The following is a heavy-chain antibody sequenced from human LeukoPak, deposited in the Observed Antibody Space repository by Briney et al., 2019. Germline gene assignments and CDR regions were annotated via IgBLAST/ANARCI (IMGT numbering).Heavy chain of an antibody. J-gene: IGHJ5*02. V-gene: IGHV4-34*01. CDR2: INHSGST. CDR1: GGSFSGYY. CDR3: ARDRFGTNWFDP. Sequence: SETLSLTCAVYGGSFSGYYWSWIRQPPGKGLEWIGEINHSGSTSYNPSLKSRVTISVDTSKNQFSLKLSSVTAADTAVYYCARDRFGTNWFDPWGQGTLVTVSS. D-gene: IGHD3-10*01.